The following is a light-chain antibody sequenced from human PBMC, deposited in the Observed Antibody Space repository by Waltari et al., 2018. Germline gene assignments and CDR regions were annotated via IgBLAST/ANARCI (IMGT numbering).Light chain of an antibody. CDR2: GAS. CDR3: QHYVRLPAT. V-gene: IGKV3-20*01. CDR1: QSVRRT. Sequence: EIVLTQSPGTLSLSPGERATLSCRASQSVRRTLAWYQHKPGQAPKLLIYGASIRATGIPDRFTGSGSWTDFSLTISSLEPEDFAVYFCQHYVRLPATFGQGTKVEIK. J-gene: IGKJ1*01.